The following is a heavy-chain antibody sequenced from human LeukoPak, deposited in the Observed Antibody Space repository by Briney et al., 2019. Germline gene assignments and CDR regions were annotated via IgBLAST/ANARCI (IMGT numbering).Heavy chain of an antibody. CDR1: GASITDYH. J-gene: IGHJ6*03. CDR2: IYPTSSP. V-gene: IGHV4-4*09. D-gene: IGHD3-3*01. CDR3: SRGDFWSSYYTRYYYMDV. Sequence: PSETLSLTCTVSGASITDYHWSWLRQPPGKGLEGIGNIYPTSSPNSNPSLNTRVTISVYPSKTQLSLRLASVTAADTAVYYCSRGDFWSSYYTRYYYMDVWGKGTTVTVSS.